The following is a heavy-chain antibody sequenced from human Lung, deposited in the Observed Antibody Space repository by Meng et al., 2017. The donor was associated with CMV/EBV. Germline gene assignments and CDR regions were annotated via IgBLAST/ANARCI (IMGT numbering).Heavy chain of an antibody. D-gene: IGHD2-2*02. V-gene: IGHV4-34*01. CDR3: ARASRYCSSTSCYRRGWFEP. CDR1: GGSSSGYY. CDR2: IHHSGST. J-gene: IGHJ5*02. Sequence: SXTXSPXCAVYGGSSSGYYWSWIRQPPGKGLEWIGEIHHSGSTNYNPSLKSRVTISVDTSKNQFSLKLSSVTAADTAVYYCARASRYCSSTSCYRRGWFEPWXQGTXVNGAS.